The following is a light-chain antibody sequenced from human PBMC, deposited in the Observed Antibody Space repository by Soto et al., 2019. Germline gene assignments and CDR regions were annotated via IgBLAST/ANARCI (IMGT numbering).Light chain of an antibody. CDR2: EVS. CDR3: SSYTSSSTRV. Sequence: QSALTQPASVSGSPGQSITISCTGTSRDIGGYHYVSWYQQHPGKAPKLMIYEVSNRPSGVSNRFSGSKSGNTASLTISGLQAEDEADYYCSSYTSSSTRVFGTGTKLTVL. CDR1: SRDIGGYHY. V-gene: IGLV2-14*01. J-gene: IGLJ1*01.